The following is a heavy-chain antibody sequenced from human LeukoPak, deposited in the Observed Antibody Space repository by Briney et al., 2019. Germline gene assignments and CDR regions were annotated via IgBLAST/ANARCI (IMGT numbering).Heavy chain of an antibody. D-gene: IGHD2/OR15-2a*01. CDR1: GYTFTSYY. CDR3: ARDFLAELDAFDI. Sequence: ASVKVSCKASGYTFTSYYMHWVRQAPGQGLEWMGIINPSGGSTSYALKFQGRVTMTRDTSTSTVYMELSSLRSEDTAVYYCARDFLAELDAFDIWGQGTMVTVSS. J-gene: IGHJ3*02. V-gene: IGHV1-46*01. CDR2: INPSGGST.